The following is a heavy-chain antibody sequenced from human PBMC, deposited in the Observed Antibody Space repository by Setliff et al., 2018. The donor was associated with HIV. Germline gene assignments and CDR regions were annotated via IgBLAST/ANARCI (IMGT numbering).Heavy chain of an antibody. J-gene: IGHJ4*02. CDR3: ARWHPPYGFWEEDY. Sequence: SETLSLTCTVSGGSISSGGYYWSWIRQHPGKGLEWIGYIYYSGGTYYNPSLKTRVTISVDGSKNQFSLKLKSVTAADTAVYYCARWHPPYGFWEEDYWGQGILVTVSS. CDR1: GGSISSGGYY. D-gene: IGHD3-10*01. V-gene: IGHV4-31*03. CDR2: IYYSGGT.